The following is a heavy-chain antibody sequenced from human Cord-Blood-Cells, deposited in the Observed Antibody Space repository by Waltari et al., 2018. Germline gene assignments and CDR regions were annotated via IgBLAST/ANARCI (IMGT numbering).Heavy chain of an antibody. CDR3: AGGGWGEPDAVDI. CDR1: GGSISSYY. J-gene: IGHJ3*02. CDR2: IFYSGST. D-gene: IGHD6-19*01. Sequence: QVQLQESGPGLVKPSETLSLTCTVSGGSISSYYWSWIRQPPGKGLELIWYIFYSGSTNYNPSLKSRVTISVDTSKNQFSLKLSSVTAADTAVYYCAGGGWGEPDAVDIWGQGTMVTVSS. V-gene: IGHV4-59*01.